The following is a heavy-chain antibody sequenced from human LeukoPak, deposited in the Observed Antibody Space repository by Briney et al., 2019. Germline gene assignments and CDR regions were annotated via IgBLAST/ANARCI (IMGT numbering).Heavy chain of an antibody. D-gene: IGHD2-2*01. V-gene: IGHV3-23*01. CDR2: ISGSGGST. CDR1: GFTFSSYA. J-gene: IGHJ4*02. CDR3: AKDVGYCSSTSCYFDY. Sequence: GGSLRLSCAVSGFTFSSYAMSWVRQAPGKGLEWVSAISGSGGSTYYADSVKGRFTISRDNSKNTLYLQMNSLRAEDTAVYYCAKDVGYCSSTSCYFDYWGQGTLVTVSS.